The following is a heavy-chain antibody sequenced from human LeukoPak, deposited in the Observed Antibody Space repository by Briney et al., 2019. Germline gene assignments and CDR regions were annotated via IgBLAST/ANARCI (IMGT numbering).Heavy chain of an antibody. CDR2: ISSSSSYI. Sequence: GGSLRLSCAVSGFTFSSYSMNWVRQAPGKGLEWVSSISSSSSYICYADSVKGRFTISRDNAKNSLYLQMNSLRAEDTAVYYCASRSSSWNYWSQGTLVTVSS. CDR1: GFTFSSYS. J-gene: IGHJ4*02. V-gene: IGHV3-21*01. D-gene: IGHD6-13*01. CDR3: ASRSSSWNY.